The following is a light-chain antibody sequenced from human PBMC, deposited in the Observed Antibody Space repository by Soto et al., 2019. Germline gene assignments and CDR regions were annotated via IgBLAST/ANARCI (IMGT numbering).Light chain of an antibody. CDR3: AAWDDSLKGWV. Sequence: QSVLAQPPSASGTPGQRVTISGSGSTSNIGSNIVNWYRHLPGTTPKLLIYGSNQRPSGVPDRFSGSTSGTSASLAISGLQSEDEADYYCAAWDDSLKGWVFGGGTKLTVL. J-gene: IGLJ3*02. CDR2: GSN. V-gene: IGLV1-44*01. CDR1: TSNIGSNI.